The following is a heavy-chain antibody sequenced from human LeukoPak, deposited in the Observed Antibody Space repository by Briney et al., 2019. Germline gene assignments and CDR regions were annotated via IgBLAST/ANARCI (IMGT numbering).Heavy chain of an antibody. Sequence: SETLSLTCTVSGGSISSYSWSWIRQPAGKGLEWIGRIYTSGSTDYNPSLKSRVTMSVDTSKNQSHLKVSSVTAADTAVYYCARGSEMWFGPSKYPDPYYFDYWGQGTLVTVSS. CDR1: GGSISSYS. CDR2: IYTSGST. D-gene: IGHD3-10*01. V-gene: IGHV4-4*07. CDR3: ARGSEMWFGPSKYPDPYYFDY. J-gene: IGHJ4*02.